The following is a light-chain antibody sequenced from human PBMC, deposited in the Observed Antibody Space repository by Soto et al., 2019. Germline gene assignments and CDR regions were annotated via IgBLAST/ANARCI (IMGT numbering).Light chain of an antibody. CDR2: GAS. V-gene: IGKV3-20*01. CDR3: QHFGSSLWT. Sequence: EIVLTQSPGTLSLSPGERATLSCRASQSVSSTHLAWYQQKPGQAPRLLIFGASSRATGTPDRFSGSGSGTDFTLPISRLEPEDFAVYYCQHFGSSLWTFGQGTKVEIK. CDR1: QSVSSTH. J-gene: IGKJ1*01.